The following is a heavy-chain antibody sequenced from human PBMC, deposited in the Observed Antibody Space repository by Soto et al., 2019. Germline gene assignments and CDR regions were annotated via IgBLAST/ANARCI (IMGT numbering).Heavy chain of an antibody. D-gene: IGHD6-6*01. V-gene: IGHV6-1*01. CDR3: ARDRAARPPHHYHYYYGMDV. J-gene: IGHJ6*02. CDR2: TYYRSKWYN. CDR1: GDSVSSNSAA. Sequence: PSQTLSLTCAISGDSVSSNSAAWNWIRQSPSRGLEWLGRTYYRSKWYNDYAVSVKSRITINPDTSKNQFSLQLNSVTPEDTAVYYCARDRAARPPHHYHYYYGMDVWGQGTTVTVSS.